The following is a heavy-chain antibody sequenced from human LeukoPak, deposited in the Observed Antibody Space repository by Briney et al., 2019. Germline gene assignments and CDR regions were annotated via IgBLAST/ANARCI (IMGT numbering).Heavy chain of an antibody. D-gene: IGHD3-3*01. V-gene: IGHV3-30-3*01. Sequence: GGSLRLSCAASGFTFSSYAMHWVRQAPGKGLEWVAVISYDGSNKYYADSVKGRFTISRDNSKNTLYLQMNSLRAEDTAVYYCARDPGFLEWLFDYWGQGTLVTVS. CDR3: ARDPGFLEWLFDY. J-gene: IGHJ4*02. CDR2: ISYDGSNK. CDR1: GFTFSSYA.